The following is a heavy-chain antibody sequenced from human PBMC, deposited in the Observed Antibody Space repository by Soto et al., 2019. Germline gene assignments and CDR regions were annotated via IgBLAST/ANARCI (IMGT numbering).Heavy chain of an antibody. CDR3: AKARYDNVWYIFDY. D-gene: IGHD6-13*01. J-gene: IGHJ4*02. Sequence: EVQLLESGGDLVQPGGSLRLSCAASGFAFSSYALSWCRQAPGKGLEWVSVIRGGGDNIRYADSVKGRFTISTDNSKNTMYLQMNTRRVEDTAVYYCAKARYDNVWYIFDYWGQGTLVTVSS. CDR2: IRGGGDNI. CDR1: GFAFSSYA. V-gene: IGHV3-23*01.